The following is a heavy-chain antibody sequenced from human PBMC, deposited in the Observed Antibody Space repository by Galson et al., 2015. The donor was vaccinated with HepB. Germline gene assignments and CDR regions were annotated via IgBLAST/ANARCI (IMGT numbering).Heavy chain of an antibody. CDR1: GYTFTSYG. Sequence: SVKVSCKASGYTFTSYGISWVRQAPGQGLEWMGWISAYNGNTNYAQKLQGRVTMTTDTSTSTAYMELRSLRSDDTAVYYCAREVITMVRGVINYGMDVWGQGTTVTVSS. D-gene: IGHD3-10*01. CDR2: ISAYNGNT. J-gene: IGHJ6*02. CDR3: AREVITMVRGVINYGMDV. V-gene: IGHV1-18*01.